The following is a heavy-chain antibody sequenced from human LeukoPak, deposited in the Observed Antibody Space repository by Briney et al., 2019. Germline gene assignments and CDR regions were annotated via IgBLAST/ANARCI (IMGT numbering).Heavy chain of an antibody. CDR1: GFIVNSYA. V-gene: IGHV3-66*02. CDR3: ARDRAEGKTWVEFDP. J-gene: IGHJ5*02. Sequence: GGSLRLTCAASGFIVNSYAMSWVRQAPGKGLAWVSLIYSDGVTQYADSVKGRFTISRDNSKNTLYLQMNSLRDEDTAVYFCARDRAEGKTWVEFDPWGQGTLVTVSS. CDR2: IYSDGVT.